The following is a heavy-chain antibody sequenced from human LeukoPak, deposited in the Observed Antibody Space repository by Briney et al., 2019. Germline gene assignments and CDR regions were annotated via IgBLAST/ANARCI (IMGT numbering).Heavy chain of an antibody. D-gene: IGHD5-18*01. Sequence: RGSLRLSCAASGFTVSSNYMSWVRQAPGKGLEWGSVIYSGGSTYYANSAKGRFTISRDNSKNTLYLQMNRLRAEDTAVYYCARCTAMVYDYWGQGTLVTVSS. CDR1: GFTVSSNY. CDR3: ARCTAMVYDY. V-gene: IGHV3-53*01. CDR2: IYSGGST. J-gene: IGHJ4*02.